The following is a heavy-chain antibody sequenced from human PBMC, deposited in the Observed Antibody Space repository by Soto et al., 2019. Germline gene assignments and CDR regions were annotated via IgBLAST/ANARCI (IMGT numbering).Heavy chain of an antibody. CDR3: GEDAGGWSVT. Sequence: EVQLVESGGDLVQPGGSLRLSCAASGFTFSNFWMSWVRQTPGRGLEWVANMNQDGSEKYYLDSVRGRFTISRDNAKNSLSLQLNIVGAGDTAVYCGGEDAGGWSVTWGQGTRVIVSS. J-gene: IGHJ5*02. V-gene: IGHV3-7*04. CDR2: MNQDGSEK. CDR1: GFTFSNFW. D-gene: IGHD2-15*01.